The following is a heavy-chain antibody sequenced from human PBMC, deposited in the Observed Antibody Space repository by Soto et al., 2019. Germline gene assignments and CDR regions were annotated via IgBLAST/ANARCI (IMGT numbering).Heavy chain of an antibody. Sequence: TSETLSLTCTVSGGSISSYYWSWIRQPPGKGLEWIGYIYYSGSTNYNPSLKSRVTISVDTSKNQFSLKLSSVTAADTAVYYCARGPLSPSDYWGQGTLVTVSS. CDR2: IYYSGST. CDR3: ARGPLSPSDY. V-gene: IGHV4-59*01. J-gene: IGHJ4*02. CDR1: GGSISSYY.